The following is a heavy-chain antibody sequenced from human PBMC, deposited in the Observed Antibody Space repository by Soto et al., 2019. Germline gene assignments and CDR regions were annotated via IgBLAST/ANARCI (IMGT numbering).Heavy chain of an antibody. J-gene: IGHJ6*02. Sequence: QVQLVQSGAEVKKPGSSAKVSCKAPGGTFSSYAISWVRQAPGQGLEWMGGIIPIFGTAKYAQKFQGRVTITADESTSTGYVELSSLRSEDTAVYYCARSQGGSSSLDIYYYYYYGMDVWGQGTTVTVSS. CDR2: IIPIFGTA. CDR3: ARSQGGSSSLDIYYYYYYGMDV. D-gene: IGHD1-26*01. V-gene: IGHV1-69*01. CDR1: GGTFSSYA.